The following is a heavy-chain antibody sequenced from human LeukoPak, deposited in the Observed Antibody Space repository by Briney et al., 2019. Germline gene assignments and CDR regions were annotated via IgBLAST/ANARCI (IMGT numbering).Heavy chain of an antibody. CDR1: GYSFTSYW. Sequence: GESLKISCKGSGYSFTSYWIGWVRQMPGKGLEWMGIIYPGDSDTRYSPSFQGQVTISADKSISTAYLQWSSLKASDTAMYYCARPGSFIAAAAYFDYWGQGTLVTVSS. J-gene: IGHJ4*02. CDR3: ARPGSFIAAAAYFDY. V-gene: IGHV5-51*01. D-gene: IGHD6-13*01. CDR2: IYPGDSDT.